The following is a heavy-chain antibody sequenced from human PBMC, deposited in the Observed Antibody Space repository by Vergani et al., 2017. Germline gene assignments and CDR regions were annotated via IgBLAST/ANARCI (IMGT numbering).Heavy chain of an antibody. CDR2: MSYDGNKS. CDR3: AKAPPTITPVVVGYMDV. D-gene: IGHD2-2*01. J-gene: IGHJ6*03. Sequence: QVQLVESGGGVVQPGTSMRLSCAASGFTFRSYAMHWVRQAPGKGLEWVAVMSYDGNKSSYADSVKGRFTVSRDSSKRTQYLQMNSLRAEDTAVYYCAKAPPTITPVVVGYMDVWGKGTTVTVSS. V-gene: IGHV3-30*18. CDR1: GFTFRSYA.